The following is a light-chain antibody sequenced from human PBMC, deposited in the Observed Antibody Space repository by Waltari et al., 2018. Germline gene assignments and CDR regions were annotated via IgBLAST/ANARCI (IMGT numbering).Light chain of an antibody. Sequence: SPSFLSASVGDRVTITCRASQGISRHLAWYQQKPGEAPKLLIYDVSTLQSGVPSRFSGSGFGTEFTLTISSLQPEDSATYYCQKLDNYPPPTFGQGTRLEI. CDR1: QGISRH. CDR2: DVS. V-gene: IGKV1-9*01. J-gene: IGKJ5*01. CDR3: QKLDNYPPPT.